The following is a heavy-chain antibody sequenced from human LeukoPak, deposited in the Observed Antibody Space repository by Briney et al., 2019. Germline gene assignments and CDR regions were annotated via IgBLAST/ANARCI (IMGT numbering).Heavy chain of an antibody. J-gene: IGHJ3*02. CDR3: ARVLKGGYDCSCAFDI. Sequence: PSETLSLTCTVSGGSISSYYWSWIRQPPGKGLEWIGYIYYSGSTNYNPSLKSRVTISVDTSKNQFSLKLISVTAADTAVYYCARVLKGGYDCSCAFDIWGQGTMVTVSS. D-gene: IGHD5-12*01. CDR2: IYYSGST. CDR1: GGSISSYY. V-gene: IGHV4-59*01.